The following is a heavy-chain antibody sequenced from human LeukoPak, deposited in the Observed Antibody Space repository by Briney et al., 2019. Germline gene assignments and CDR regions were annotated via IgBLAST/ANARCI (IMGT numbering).Heavy chain of an antibody. D-gene: IGHD1-26*01. CDR1: GGSISSYC. J-gene: IGHJ3*02. Sequence: PSETLSLTCTVSGGSISSYCWSWIRQPPGKGLEWIGYIYYSGSTNYNPSLKSRVTISVDTSKNQFSLKLSSVTAADTAVYYCARGDIVGAIPDAFDIWGQGTMVTVSS. CDR3: ARGDIVGAIPDAFDI. CDR2: IYYSGST. V-gene: IGHV4-59*01.